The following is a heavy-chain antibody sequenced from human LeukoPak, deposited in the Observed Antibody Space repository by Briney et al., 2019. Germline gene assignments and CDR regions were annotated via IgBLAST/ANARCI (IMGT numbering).Heavy chain of an antibody. J-gene: IGHJ4*02. Sequence: PGGSLRLSCAASGFTFSSYAMSWVRQAPGKGLEWVSDISGSGASTYYADCVKGRFTISRDNSKNTLDLQMNRLRAEDPAVYYSAKHDAWLGYQYWGQRAVVTVSS. CDR3: AKHDAWLGYQY. CDR2: ISGSGAST. CDR1: GFTFSSYA. D-gene: IGHD2-15*01. V-gene: IGHV3-23*01.